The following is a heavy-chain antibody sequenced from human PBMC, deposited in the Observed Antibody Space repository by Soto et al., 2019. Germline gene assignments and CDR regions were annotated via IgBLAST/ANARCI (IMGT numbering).Heavy chain of an antibody. CDR1: GGTFSSYT. V-gene: IGHV1-69*02. CDR2: IIPIPGIA. Sequence: GASVKVSCKASGGTFSSYTISWVRQAPGQGLEWMGRIIPIPGIANYAQKLQGRVTITADKSTSTAYMELSSLRSEDTAVYYCARSRRAYSSGYVDYWGQGTLVTVSS. CDR3: ARSRRAYSSGYVDY. J-gene: IGHJ4*02. D-gene: IGHD6-19*01.